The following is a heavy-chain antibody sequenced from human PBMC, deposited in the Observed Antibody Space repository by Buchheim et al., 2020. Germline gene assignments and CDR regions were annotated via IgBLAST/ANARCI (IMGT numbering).Heavy chain of an antibody. CDR1: GYSFTSYW. J-gene: IGHJ5*02. CDR3: ARHPLVLYCSGGSCYGHWFDP. V-gene: IGHV5-10-1*03. Sequence: EVQLVQSGAEVKKPGESLRISCKGSGYSFTSYWISWVRQMPGKGLEWMGRIDPSDSYTNYSPSFQGHVTISADKSISTAYLQWSSLKASDTAMYYCARHPLVLYCSGGSCYGHWFDPWGQGTL. D-gene: IGHD2-15*01. CDR2: IDPSDSYT.